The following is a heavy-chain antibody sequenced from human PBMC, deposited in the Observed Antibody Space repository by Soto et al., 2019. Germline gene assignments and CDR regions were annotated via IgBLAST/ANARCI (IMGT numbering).Heavy chain of an antibody. CDR2: IYYSGST. CDR3: ARGLCNWNYFCPSGFDP. D-gene: IGHD1-7*01. V-gene: IGHV4-31*03. CDR1: GGSISSGGYY. Sequence: KTSETLSLTCTVSGGSISSGGYYWSWIRQHPGKGLEWIGYIYYSGSTYYNPSLKSRVTISVDTSKNQFSLKLSSVTAADTAVYYCARGLCNWNYFCPSGFDPWGQGTLVTVSS. J-gene: IGHJ5*02.